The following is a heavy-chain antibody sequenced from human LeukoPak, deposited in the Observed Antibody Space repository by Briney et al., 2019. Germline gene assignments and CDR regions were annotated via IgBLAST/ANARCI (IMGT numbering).Heavy chain of an antibody. D-gene: IGHD3-10*01. V-gene: IGHV3-23*01. CDR3: AKSIASGSYYYFDY. CDR1: GFTFSSYA. CDR2: INGGGGST. Sequence: GGSLRLSCAASGFTFSSYAMSWVRQAPGKGLEWVSAINGGGGSTYYADSVKGRFTISRDNSKNTLFLQMNSLRAEDTAVYYCAKSIASGSYYYFDYWGQGTLVTVSS. J-gene: IGHJ4*02.